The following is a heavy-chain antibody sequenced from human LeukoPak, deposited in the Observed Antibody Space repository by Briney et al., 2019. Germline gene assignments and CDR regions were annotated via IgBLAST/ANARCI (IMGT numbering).Heavy chain of an antibody. CDR2: IRYDGSNK. D-gene: IGHD6-13*01. J-gene: IGHJ4*02. V-gene: IGHV3-30*02. Sequence: GGSLRISCAASGFTFSNFGMHWVRQAPGKGREWVAFIRYDGSNKHHADSVKGRFTISRDNSKNTLYLQMNSLRPGDTAVYYCAKVVHTSSWYSTGHWGQGTLVTV. CDR1: GFTFSNFG. CDR3: AKVVHTSSWYSTGH.